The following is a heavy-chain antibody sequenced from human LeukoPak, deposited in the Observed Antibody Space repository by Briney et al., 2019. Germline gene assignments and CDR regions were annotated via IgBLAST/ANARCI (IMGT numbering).Heavy chain of an antibody. Sequence: PGGSLRLSCAASGFTFSSYSMNWVRQARGKGLEWVSYISSSSSTIYYADSVKGRFTISRDNAKNSLYLQMNSLRAEDTAVYYCARGSNTIFGAYWGQGTLVTVSS. V-gene: IGHV3-48*01. CDR1: GFTFSSYS. CDR2: ISSSSSTI. D-gene: IGHD3-3*01. J-gene: IGHJ4*02. CDR3: ARGSNTIFGAY.